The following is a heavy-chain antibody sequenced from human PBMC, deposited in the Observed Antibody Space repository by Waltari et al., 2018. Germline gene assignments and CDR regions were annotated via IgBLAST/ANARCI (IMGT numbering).Heavy chain of an antibody. V-gene: IGHV4-61*02. CDR1: GASVTGGSYF. D-gene: IGHD3-22*01. CDR2: IYTNGRT. Sequence: QVQLQESGPGLVKPSQTLSLTYTVSGASVTGGSYFWNWIRQPAGKGLEWMARIYTNGRTDYNPSLQSRVTISADTSKNELSLKMSSVTAADTAVYYCARSGYDSTEGWLDPWGPGTLVTVSS. J-gene: IGHJ5*02. CDR3: ARSGYDSTEGWLDP.